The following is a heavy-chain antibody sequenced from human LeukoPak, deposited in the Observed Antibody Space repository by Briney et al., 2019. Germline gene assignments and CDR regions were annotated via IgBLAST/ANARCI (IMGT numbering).Heavy chain of an antibody. V-gene: IGHV4-59*10. CDR1: GGSFSGYY. CDR2: FYTGGGP. Sequence: SETLSLTCAVYGGSFSGYYWSWIRQPPGKGLEWIGRFYTGGGPNYNPSLKSRVTMSLDTSKNQFSLKLSSVTAADTAVYYCARVAWDYYGSGSYYFDYWGQRTLVTVSS. D-gene: IGHD3-10*01. J-gene: IGHJ4*02. CDR3: ARVAWDYYGSGSYYFDY.